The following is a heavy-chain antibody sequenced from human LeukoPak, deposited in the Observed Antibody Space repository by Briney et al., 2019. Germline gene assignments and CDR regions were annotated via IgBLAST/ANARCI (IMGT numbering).Heavy chain of an antibody. CDR3: ARDLTHDAFDI. V-gene: IGHV3-21*01. Sequence: GGSLRLSCAASGFTFSSYSMNWVRQAPGKGLEWVSSISSSSSYIYYADSVKGRFTISRDNAKNSLCLQMNSLRAEDTAVYYCARDLTHDAFDIWGQGTMVTVSS. J-gene: IGHJ3*02. CDR2: ISSSSSYI. D-gene: IGHD1-14*01. CDR1: GFTFSSYS.